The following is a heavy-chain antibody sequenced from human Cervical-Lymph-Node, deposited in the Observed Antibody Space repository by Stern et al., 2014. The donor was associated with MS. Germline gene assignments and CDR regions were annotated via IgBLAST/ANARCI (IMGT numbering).Heavy chain of an antibody. J-gene: IGHJ6*02. CDR1: GYTLTELS. CDR3: ATDRDDFRSGYSAPTKGYGLDV. V-gene: IGHV1-24*01. D-gene: IGHD3-3*01. Sequence: VPLEESGAEVKKPGASVKVSCKVSGYTLTELSMHWVRQAPGQGLEWMGGFDPDAGDTIYAQKFQGRVTMTEDTSTDTAYMELSSLRSEDTAVYYCATDRDDFRSGYSAPTKGYGLDVWGQGTTVTVTS. CDR2: FDPDAGDT.